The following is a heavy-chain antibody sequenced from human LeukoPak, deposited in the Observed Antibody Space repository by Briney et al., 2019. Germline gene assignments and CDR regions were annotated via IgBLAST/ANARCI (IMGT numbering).Heavy chain of an antibody. J-gene: IGHJ3*01. CDR3: ARRARDFGDSHAFDV. CDR2: IRRVPTDL. Sequence: HSGGSLRLSCAASGFTFSSYAMSWVRQAPGKGLEWISYIRRVPTDLYYADSVKGRFTITRDNAKSSLYLQMNSLRAEDTANYYCARRARDFGDSHAFDVWGQGTMVTVSS. V-gene: IGHV3-48*04. CDR1: GFTFSSYA. D-gene: IGHD4-17*01.